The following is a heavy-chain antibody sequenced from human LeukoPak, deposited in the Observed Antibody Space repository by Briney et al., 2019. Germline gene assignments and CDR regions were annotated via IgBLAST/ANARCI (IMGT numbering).Heavy chain of an antibody. D-gene: IGHD6-19*01. V-gene: IGHV3-23*01. CDR2: IRDSGAST. J-gene: IGHJ3*02. CDR3: AKDRYSSGWSAFDI. CDR1: GFTFSSYS. Sequence: GGSLRLSCAASGFTFSSYSMSWVRQAPGKGLEWVSTIRDSGASTYYADSVKGRFTISRDNSKNTLFLQINSLRAEDTAVYYCAKDRYSSGWSAFDIWGQGTMVTVSS.